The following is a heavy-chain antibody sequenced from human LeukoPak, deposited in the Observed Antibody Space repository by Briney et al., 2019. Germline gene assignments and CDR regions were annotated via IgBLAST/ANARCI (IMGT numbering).Heavy chain of an antibody. Sequence: PSETLSLTCSVSGGSVSGTGYYWSWIRQPPGKGLEWIGYIYYSGSTNYNPSLKSRVTISVDTSKNQFSLKLSSVTAADTAVYYCARAGIAAAGTSISWAFDIWGQGTMVTVSS. J-gene: IGHJ3*02. CDR2: IYYSGST. V-gene: IGHV4-61*08. CDR1: GGSVSGTGYY. CDR3: ARAGIAAAGTSISWAFDI. D-gene: IGHD6-13*01.